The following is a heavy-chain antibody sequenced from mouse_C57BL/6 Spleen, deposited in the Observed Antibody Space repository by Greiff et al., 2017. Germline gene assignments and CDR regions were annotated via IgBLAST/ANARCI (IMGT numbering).Heavy chain of an antibody. CDR1: GYAFSSYW. CDR3: ARGGTTVVAPRY. V-gene: IGHV1-80*01. J-gene: IGHJ2*01. Sequence: QVQLQQSGAELVKPGASVKISCKASGYAFSSYWMNWVKQRPGKGLEWIGQIYPGDGDTNYNGKFKGKATLTADKSSSTAYMQLSSLTSEDSAVYFCARGGTTVVAPRYWGQGTTLTVSS. CDR2: IYPGDGDT. D-gene: IGHD1-1*01.